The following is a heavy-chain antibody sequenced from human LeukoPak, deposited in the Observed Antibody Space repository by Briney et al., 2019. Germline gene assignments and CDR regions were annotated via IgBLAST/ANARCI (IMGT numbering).Heavy chain of an antibody. CDR1: GFTFSDYY. D-gene: IGHD5-24*01. J-gene: IGHJ1*01. V-gene: IGHV3-11*03. CDR2: ISSSSSYT. Sequence: GGSLRLSCAASGFTFSDYYMSWIRQAPGKGLEWVSYISSSSSYTNYADSVKGRFTISRDNAKNSLYLQMNSLRAEDTAVYYCAPGGDGYNPAYFQHWGQGTLVTVSS. CDR3: APGGDGYNPAYFQH.